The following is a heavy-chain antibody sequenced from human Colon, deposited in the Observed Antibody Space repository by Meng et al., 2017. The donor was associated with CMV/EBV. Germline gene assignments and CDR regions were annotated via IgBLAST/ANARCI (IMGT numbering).Heavy chain of an antibody. J-gene: IGHJ6*02. CDR1: GGSISSSNW. CDR2: IYHSGST. V-gene: IGHV4-4*02. Sequence: GSLRLSCAVSGGSISSSNWWSWVRQPPGKGLEWIGEIYHSGSTNYNPSLKSRVTISVDTSKNQFSLKLSSVTAADTAVYYCARDRVLGLPSLYYYYGMDVWGQGTTVTVSS. CDR3: ARDRVLGLPSLYYYYGMDV. D-gene: IGHD3-3*02.